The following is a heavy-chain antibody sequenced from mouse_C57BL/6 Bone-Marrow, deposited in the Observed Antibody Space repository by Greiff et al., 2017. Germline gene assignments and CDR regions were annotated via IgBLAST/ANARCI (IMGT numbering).Heavy chain of an antibody. CDR1: GFTFSDYG. Sequence: EVKLMESGGGLVKPGGSLKLSCAASGFTFSDYGMHWVRQAPEKGLEWVAYISSGSSTIYDADTVKGRFTISRDNAKNTLFLQMTSLRSEDTAMYYCAYYGSSYGYWYFDVWGTGTTVTVSS. D-gene: IGHD1-1*01. CDR2: ISSGSSTI. J-gene: IGHJ1*03. CDR3: AYYGSSYGYWYFDV. V-gene: IGHV5-17*01.